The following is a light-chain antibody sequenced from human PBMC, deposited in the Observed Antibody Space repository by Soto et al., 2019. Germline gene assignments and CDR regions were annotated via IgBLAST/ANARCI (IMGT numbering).Light chain of an antibody. Sequence: QSALTQPASVSGSPGQSITISCTGTSSDVGAYNHVSWYQQHPGKAPKLMIYEVSNRPSGISHRFSGSKSGNTASLTISGLRAEDEADYYCSSYTRQYTPSYVFGAGTKLTVL. CDR2: EVS. CDR1: SSDVGAYNH. V-gene: IGLV2-14*01. CDR3: SSYTRQYTPSYV. J-gene: IGLJ1*01.